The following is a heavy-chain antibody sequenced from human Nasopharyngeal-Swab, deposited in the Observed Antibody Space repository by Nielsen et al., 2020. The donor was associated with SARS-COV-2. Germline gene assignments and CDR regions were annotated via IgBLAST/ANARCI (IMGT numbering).Heavy chain of an antibody. CDR1: GFTFTSSA. Sequence: SVKVSCKASGFTFTSSAVQWVRQARGQRLEWIGWIVVGSGYTNYAQKFQERVTITRDMSTSTAYMEVSSLRSEDMAVYFCAADLQTTMAHWYFDLWGRGTLVTVSS. CDR2: IVVGSGYT. V-gene: IGHV1-58*01. D-gene: IGHD1/OR15-1a*01. J-gene: IGHJ2*01. CDR3: AADLQTTMAHWYFDL.